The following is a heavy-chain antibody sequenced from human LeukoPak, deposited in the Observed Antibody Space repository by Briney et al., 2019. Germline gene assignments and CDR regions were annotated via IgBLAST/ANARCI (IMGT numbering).Heavy chain of an antibody. CDR1: GFTFSSYA. CDR3: ARDRLTTVTTFHFDY. J-gene: IGHJ4*02. D-gene: IGHD4-17*01. CDR2: IWPDTTNK. Sequence: GGSLRLSCAASGFTFSSYAMHWVRQAPGKGLEWVAVIWPDTTNKYYADSVKGRLTISRDNSKNTLYLQMSSLRAEDTAMYYCARDRLTTVTTFHFDYWGQGTLVTVSS. V-gene: IGHV3-33*01.